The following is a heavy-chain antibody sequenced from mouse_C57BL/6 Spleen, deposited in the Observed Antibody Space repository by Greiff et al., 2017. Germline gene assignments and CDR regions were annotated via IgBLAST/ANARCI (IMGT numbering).Heavy chain of an antibody. J-gene: IGHJ4*01. V-gene: IGHV1-18*01. CDR3: ARRPYYYGSSFYAMDY. CDR1: GYTFTDYN. Sequence: EVQLQQSGPELVKPGASVKIPCKASGYTFTDYNMDWVKQSHGKSLEWIGDINPNNGGTSYNQKFKGKATLTVDTSSSTAYMELRSLTSEDTAVYYCARRPYYYGSSFYAMDYWGQGTSVTVSS. D-gene: IGHD1-1*01. CDR2: INPNNGGT.